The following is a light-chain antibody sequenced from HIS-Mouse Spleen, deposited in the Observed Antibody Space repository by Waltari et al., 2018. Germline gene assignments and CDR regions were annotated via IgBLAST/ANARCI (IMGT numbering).Light chain of an antibody. V-gene: IGLV3-10*01. CDR2: EDS. J-gene: IGLJ2*01. CDR1: ALPKKY. Sequence: SYELTQTPSVSVSPGQTARITCSGDALPKKYAYWYQQKSGQAPVLVIYEDSKRPSGLPERFSGSSSGTMATLTISGAQVEDEADYYCYSTDSSGNHRVFGGGTKLTVL. CDR3: YSTDSSGNHRV.